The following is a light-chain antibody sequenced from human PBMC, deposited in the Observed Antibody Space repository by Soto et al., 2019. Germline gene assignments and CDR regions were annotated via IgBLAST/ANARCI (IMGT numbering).Light chain of an antibody. J-gene: IGKJ5*01. Sequence: DIVMTQSPDSLAVSLGERATINCKSSQSVLYSSNNKNYLAWYQQKPGQPPKLLISWSSTRESGVTDRFSGSGSGTDFTLTISSLQAEDVAVYYCQQYYSTPITFGQVTRLEIK. CDR1: QSVLYSSNNKNY. CDR2: WSS. V-gene: IGKV4-1*01. CDR3: QQYYSTPIT.